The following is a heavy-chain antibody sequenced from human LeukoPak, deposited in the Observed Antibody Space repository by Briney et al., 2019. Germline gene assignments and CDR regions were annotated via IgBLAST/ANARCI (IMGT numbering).Heavy chain of an antibody. CDR2: ITGSSSNT. D-gene: IGHD2-2*01. CDR1: GFTFSSYA. J-gene: IGHJ4*02. CDR3: AKDRSSATSYSNY. Sequence: PGGSLRLSCAASGFTFSSYAMTWVRQAPGKGLEWVSAITGSSSNTYYADSVKGRFTISRDNSKNMLCLELNSLTVEDTAIYYCAKDRSSATSYSNYWGRGTLVTVSS. V-gene: IGHV3-23*01.